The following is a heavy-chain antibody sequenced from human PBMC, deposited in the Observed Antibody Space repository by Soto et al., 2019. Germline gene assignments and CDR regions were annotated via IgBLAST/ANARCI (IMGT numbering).Heavy chain of an antibody. CDR2: IYWDDDK. J-gene: IGHJ4*02. D-gene: IGHD1-7*01. CDR1: GFSLSTSGVG. CDR3: AHYVITGTRPRMYDY. V-gene: IGHV2-5*02. Sequence: QITLKESGPTLVKPTQTLTLTCTFSGFSLSTSGVGVGWIRQPPGKALEWLALIYWDDDKRYSPSLKSRLTITKDTSKNQVVLTVTNVDPVGTATYYCAHYVITGTRPRMYDYWGQGTLVTVSS.